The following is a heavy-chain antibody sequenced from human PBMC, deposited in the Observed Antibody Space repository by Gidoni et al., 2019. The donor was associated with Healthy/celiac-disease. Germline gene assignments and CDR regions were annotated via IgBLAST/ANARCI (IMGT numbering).Heavy chain of an antibody. Sequence: QVQLQQWSAGLVKPSETLSITCAVYGGSFSGYYWSWIRPPPGKRLEWVGEVNHSGSTSYNPSLKSRVTIAVDTSKNQCSLKLGSVTAADTTVYYCAMVQGGMDVWDHGTTVTVSS. V-gene: IGHV4-34*01. CDR1: GGSFSGYY. J-gene: IGHJ6*02. D-gene: IGHD3-10*01. CDR2: VNHSGST. CDR3: AMVQGGMDV.